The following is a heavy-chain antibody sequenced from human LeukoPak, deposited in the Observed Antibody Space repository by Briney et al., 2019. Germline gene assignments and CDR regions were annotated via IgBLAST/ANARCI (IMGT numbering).Heavy chain of an antibody. D-gene: IGHD3-9*01. Sequence: GASVMVSCKASGYTFTSYAMNWVRQAPGQGLEWMGWINTNTGNPTYAQGFTGRFVFSLDTSVSTAYLQISSLKAEDTAVYYCARVYYDILTGFRPYMDVWGKGTTVTVSS. CDR2: INTNTGNP. V-gene: IGHV7-4-1*02. CDR1: GYTFTSYA. CDR3: ARVYYDILTGFRPYMDV. J-gene: IGHJ6*03.